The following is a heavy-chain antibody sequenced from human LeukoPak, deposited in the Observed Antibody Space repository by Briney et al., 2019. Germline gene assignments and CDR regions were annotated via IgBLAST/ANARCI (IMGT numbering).Heavy chain of an antibody. D-gene: IGHD3-16*01. Sequence: GGSLRLSCAASGFSFSSYEMNWVRQAPGKGLEWVSYIRSSGSTTYYADSVKGRFTISRDNAKDSLYLQMNSLRAEDTAVYYCVRVGNSLNYFDCWGQGTLVAVSS. CDR1: GFSFSSYE. V-gene: IGHV3-48*03. J-gene: IGHJ4*02. CDR3: VRVGNSLNYFDC. CDR2: IRSSGSTT.